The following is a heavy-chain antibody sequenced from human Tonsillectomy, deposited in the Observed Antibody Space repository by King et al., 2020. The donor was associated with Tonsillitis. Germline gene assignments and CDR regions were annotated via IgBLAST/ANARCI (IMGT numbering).Heavy chain of an antibody. V-gene: IGHV3-7*01. Sequence: VQLVESGGDLVQPGGSLRLSCAASGFTFSFYWMSWVRPAPGKGVEWVANIKEDGSEEDYVGSVGGRFTISGDNAKNSRYLQMKSLRAEDTAVYYCARDIEQGGSYYAFDIWGQGTMVTVSS. D-gene: IGHD1-26*01. CDR3: ARDIEQGGSYYAFDI. CDR1: GFTFSFYW. J-gene: IGHJ3*02. CDR2: IKEDGSEE.